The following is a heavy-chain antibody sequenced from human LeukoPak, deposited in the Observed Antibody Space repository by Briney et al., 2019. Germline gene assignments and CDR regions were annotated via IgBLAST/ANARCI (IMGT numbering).Heavy chain of an antibody. CDR1: GFTFSSYS. D-gene: IGHD1-26*01. J-gene: IGHJ4*02. Sequence: GGSLRLSCAASGFTFSSYSMNWVRQAPGKGLEWVSSISSSSSYIYYADSVKGRFTISRDNAKDSLYLQMNSLRAEDTAVYYCARDPLAPWGLLNYWGQGTLVTVSS. CDR2: ISSSSSYI. V-gene: IGHV3-21*01. CDR3: ARDPLAPWGLLNY.